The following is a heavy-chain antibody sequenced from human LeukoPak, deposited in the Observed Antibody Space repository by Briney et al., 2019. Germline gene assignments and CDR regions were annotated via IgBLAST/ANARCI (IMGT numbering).Heavy chain of an antibody. D-gene: IGHD2-15*01. J-gene: IGHJ1*01. CDR1: SGSISSGGYY. CDR3: ATGGPIVAGFFQH. CDR2: IYYSGST. V-gene: IGHV4-31*03. Sequence: PSQTLSLTCTVLSGSISSGGYYWSWIRQHAGKGLEWIGYIYYSGSTYYNPSLKSRVTISVDTSQNQFSLRLSSVTAADTAVYYCATGGPIVAGFFQHWGQGTLVTVSS.